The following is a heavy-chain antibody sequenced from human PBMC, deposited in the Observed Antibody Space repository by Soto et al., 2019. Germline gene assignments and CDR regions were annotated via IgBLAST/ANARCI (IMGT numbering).Heavy chain of an antibody. J-gene: IGHJ4*02. CDR2: ISYDGTKT. D-gene: IGHD3-10*01. CDR1: GFTFSIYA. V-gene: IGHV3-30*18. Sequence: QVQLVESGGGVVQPGRSLRVSCAASGFTFSIYAMHWVRQAPGTGLEWVAVISYDGTKTYYADSVKGRFTISRDNSKNTVSLQMNSLRDEDTAVYYCAKERGPRRPVLIDPVDYWGQGTLVTVSP. CDR3: AKERGPRRPVLIDPVDY.